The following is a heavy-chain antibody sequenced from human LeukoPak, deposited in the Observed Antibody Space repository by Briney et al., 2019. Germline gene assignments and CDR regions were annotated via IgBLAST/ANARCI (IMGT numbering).Heavy chain of an antibody. V-gene: IGHV5-51*01. Sequence: GESLKISCKGSGYSFTSYWIGWVRQMPGKGLEWMGIIYPGDSDTRYSPSFQGQVTISADKSISTAYLQWSSLKASDTAMYYCARIYTAAAGTDYYYYYMDVWGKGTTVTVSS. CDR2: IYPGDSDT. J-gene: IGHJ6*03. CDR3: ARIYTAAAGTDYYYYYMDV. D-gene: IGHD6-13*01. CDR1: GYSFTSYW.